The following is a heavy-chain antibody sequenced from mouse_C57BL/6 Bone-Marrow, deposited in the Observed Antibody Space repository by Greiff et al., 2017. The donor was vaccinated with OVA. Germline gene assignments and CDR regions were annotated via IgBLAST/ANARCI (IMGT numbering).Heavy chain of an antibody. CDR3: ARSSLYYGSSYVGWYFDV. CDR1: GYSFTDYN. V-gene: IGHV1-39*01. CDR2: INPNYGTT. J-gene: IGHJ1*03. Sequence: VQLEQSGPELVKPGASVKISCKASGYSFTDYNMNWVKQSNGKSLEWIGVINPNYGTTSYNQKFKGKATLTVDQSSSTAYMQLNSLTSEDSAVYYCARSSLYYGSSYVGWYFDVWGTGTTVTVSS. D-gene: IGHD1-1*01.